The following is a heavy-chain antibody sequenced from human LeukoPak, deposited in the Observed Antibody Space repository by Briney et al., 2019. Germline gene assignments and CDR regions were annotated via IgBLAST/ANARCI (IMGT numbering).Heavy chain of an antibody. CDR2: INHSGST. V-gene: IGHV4-34*01. CDR3: ARRRWGITMVRGVARFDP. CDR1: GGSFSGYY. D-gene: IGHD3-10*01. J-gene: IGHJ5*02. Sequence: SQTLSLTCAVYGGSFSGYYWSWIRQPPGKGLEWIGEINHSGSTNYNPSLKSRVTISVDTSKNQFSLKLSSVTAADTAVYYCARRRWGITMVRGVARFDPWGQGTLVTVSS.